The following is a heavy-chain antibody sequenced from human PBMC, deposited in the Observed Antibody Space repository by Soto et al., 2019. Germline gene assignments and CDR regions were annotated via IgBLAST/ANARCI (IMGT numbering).Heavy chain of an antibody. CDR2: IYSGGST. D-gene: IGHD6-6*01. Sequence: GGSLRLSCAASGFTVSSNYMSWVRKAPGKGLEWGSVIYSGGSTYYADSVTGRFTISRDNSKTTLYLQMNSLRAEDTAVYYCAREEQLGGNTHFDYWGQGTLVTVSS. CDR3: AREEQLGGNTHFDY. V-gene: IGHV3-53*01. CDR1: GFTVSSNY. J-gene: IGHJ4*02.